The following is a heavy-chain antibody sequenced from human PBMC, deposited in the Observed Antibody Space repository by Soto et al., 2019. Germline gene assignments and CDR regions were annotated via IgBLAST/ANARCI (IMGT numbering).Heavy chain of an antibody. CDR3: ASTPEYPAFMDV. Sequence: GASVKVSSKASGGTFSSYTISWVRQATGQGLEWMGRIIPILGIANYAQKFQGRVTITADKSTSTAYMELRSLRSDDTAVYYCASTPEYPAFMDVWGKGTTVTVCS. CDR2: IIPILGIA. V-gene: IGHV1-69*02. CDR1: GGTFSSYT. J-gene: IGHJ6*03.